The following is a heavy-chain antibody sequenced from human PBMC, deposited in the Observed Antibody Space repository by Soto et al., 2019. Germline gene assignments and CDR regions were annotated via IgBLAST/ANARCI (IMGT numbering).Heavy chain of an antibody. V-gene: IGHV6-1*01. J-gene: IGHJ4*02. CDR2: TYYRSKWYN. Sequence: SQTLSLTCAISGDSVSTDSAAWNWIRQSPSRGLEWLGRTYYRSKWYNDYSVSLKSRITINPDTSKNQFSLQLNSVTLEDTAVYYCARAAAGTFAYCGQGTLVTVSS. CDR3: ARAAAGTFAY. CDR1: GDSVSTDSAA. D-gene: IGHD6-19*01.